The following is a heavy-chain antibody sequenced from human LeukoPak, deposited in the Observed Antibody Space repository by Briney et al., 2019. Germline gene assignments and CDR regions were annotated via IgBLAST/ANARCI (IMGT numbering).Heavy chain of an antibody. J-gene: IGHJ6*02. Sequence: SETLSLTCTVFGVSVTTSGYYGAWIRQPPGRGLEWIGSISYSGITYYKPSLRGRVTISGDTAKNQFSLKLSSVTAADTAVYYCARHNDYASLMDVWGQRTTVTVSS. CDR3: ARHNDYASLMDV. D-gene: IGHD2-2*01. CDR1: GVSVTTSGYY. CDR2: ISYSGIT. V-gene: IGHV4-39*01.